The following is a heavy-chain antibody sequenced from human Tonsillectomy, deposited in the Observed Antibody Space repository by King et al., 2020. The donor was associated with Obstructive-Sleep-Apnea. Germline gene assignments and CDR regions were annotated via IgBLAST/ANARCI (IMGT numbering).Heavy chain of an antibody. Sequence: VQLVESGGGLVKPGGSLTLSCAASGFTFSNAWMSWVRQAPGKGLEWVGHIKSKTDGGTIDYAAPVKGRFTISRDDSKGTLYLQMSSLKTEDTAVYYCTTELTLVRGVNNWFDPWGQGTLVTVSS. CDR3: TTELTLVRGVNNWFDP. V-gene: IGHV3-15*01. CDR2: IKSKTDGGTI. D-gene: IGHD3-10*01. CDR1: GFTFSNAW. J-gene: IGHJ5*02.